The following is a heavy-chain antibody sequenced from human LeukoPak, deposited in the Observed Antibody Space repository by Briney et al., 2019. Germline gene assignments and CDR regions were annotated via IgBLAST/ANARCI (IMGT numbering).Heavy chain of an antibody. CDR2: IYPSGST. CDR1: GGSISSGSYH. J-gene: IGHJ6*03. CDR3: ARLPDYYYYMDV. D-gene: IGHD2-2*01. Sequence: PSETLSLTCTVSGGSISSGSYHWSWIRQPAGKALEWIGRIYPSGSTNYDPSLKSRVTISVDTSKSQFSLKLTSVTAADTAVYYCARLPDYYYYMDVWGKGTRSPSP. V-gene: IGHV4-61*02.